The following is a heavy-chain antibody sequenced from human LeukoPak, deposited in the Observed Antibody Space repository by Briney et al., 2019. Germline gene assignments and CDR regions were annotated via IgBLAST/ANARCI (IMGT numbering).Heavy chain of an antibody. CDR3: ARDQLKGWFGELLRFDY. D-gene: IGHD3-10*01. J-gene: IGHJ4*02. V-gene: IGHV3-23*01. CDR1: GFTFSSYA. Sequence: GGSLRLSCAASGFTFSSYAMSWVRQAPGKGLEWVSAISGSGGSTYYADSVKGRFTISRDNSKNTLYLQMNSLRAEDTAVYYCARDQLKGWFGELLRFDYWGQGTLVTVSS. CDR2: ISGSGGST.